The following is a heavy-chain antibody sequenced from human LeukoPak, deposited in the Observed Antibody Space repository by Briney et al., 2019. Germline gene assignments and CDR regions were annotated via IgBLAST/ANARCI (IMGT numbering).Heavy chain of an antibody. CDR1: GFTFENYW. Sequence: GGSLRLSCAASGFTFENYWMSWVRQVPRKGPEWVAHIKQDGSVEHYLDSVKGRFTISRDNAKNSLFLRMNSLIAEDTAVYYCARWAGVTDQWGQGTLVTVSS. CDR3: ARWAGVTDQ. CDR2: IKQDGSVE. D-gene: IGHD5-18*01. J-gene: IGHJ4*02. V-gene: IGHV3-7*01.